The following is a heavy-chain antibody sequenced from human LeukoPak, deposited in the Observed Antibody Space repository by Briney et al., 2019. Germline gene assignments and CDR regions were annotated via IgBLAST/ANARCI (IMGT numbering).Heavy chain of an antibody. Sequence: SETLSLTCTVSGGSISSYYWSWIRQPPGKGLEWIAYIYYSGSTNYNPSLKSRVTILVDTSKNQFSLKLSSVTAADTAVYYCAVHNSGSSLGGVPHWFDPWGQGTLVTVSS. J-gene: IGHJ5*02. CDR1: GGSISSYY. V-gene: IGHV4-59*08. CDR3: AVHNSGSSLGGVPHWFDP. D-gene: IGHD1-26*01. CDR2: IYYSGST.